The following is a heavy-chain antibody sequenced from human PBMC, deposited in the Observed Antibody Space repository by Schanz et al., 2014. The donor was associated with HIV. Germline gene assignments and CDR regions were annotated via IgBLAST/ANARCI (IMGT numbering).Heavy chain of an antibody. Sequence: QVQLVQSGAEVKKPGASVKVSCKASGYTFTSYDINWVRQAPGQGLEWMGWINTRTGDTIYAERLQGRVTLTRDTSINTAYMTLSRLGSDDTAVYFCAKGLQKFDWRSPFDYWGQGTLLTVSS. CDR1: GYTFTSYD. V-gene: IGHV1-2*02. CDR3: AKGLQKFDWRSPFDY. J-gene: IGHJ4*02. CDR2: INTRTGDT. D-gene: IGHD3-9*01.